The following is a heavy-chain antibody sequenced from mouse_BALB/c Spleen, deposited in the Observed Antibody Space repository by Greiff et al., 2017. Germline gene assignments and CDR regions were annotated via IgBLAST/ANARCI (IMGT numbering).Heavy chain of an antibody. V-gene: IGHV1S137*01. D-gene: IGHD1-1*01. Sequence: VQLQQSGAELVRPGVSVKISCKGSGYTFTDYAMHWVKQSHAKSLEWIGVISTYYGDASYNQKFKGKATMTVDKSSSTAYMELARLTSEDSAIYYCARESVNYVRIPWFAYWGQGTLVTVSA. CDR1: GYTFTDYA. CDR3: ARESVNYVRIPWFAY. J-gene: IGHJ3*01. CDR2: ISTYYGDA.